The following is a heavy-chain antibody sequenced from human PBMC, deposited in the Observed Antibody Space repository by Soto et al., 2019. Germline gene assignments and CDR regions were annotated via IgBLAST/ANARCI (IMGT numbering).Heavy chain of an antibody. CDR2: ISSSGSTM. CDR3: GKDFISRDV. CDR1: GLNFNNYG. V-gene: IGHV3-48*02. J-gene: IGHJ4*02. Sequence: PGWSLRLACIDSGLNFNNYGMNWVRQAPGKGLEWIAYISSSGSTMLYADSVKGRFTISRDNAKRSMYLQMTRLREEDSAVYYCGKDFISRDVWGQGTLVTVSA.